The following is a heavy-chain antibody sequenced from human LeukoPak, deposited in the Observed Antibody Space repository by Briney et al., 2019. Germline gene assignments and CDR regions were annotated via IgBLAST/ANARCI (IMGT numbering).Heavy chain of an antibody. Sequence: SETLSLTCAVYGGSFSGYYWSWIRQPPGKGLEWIGEINHSGSTNYNPSLKSRVTISVDTSKNQFSLKLSSVTAADTAVYYCASKTRTGYSNWGQGTLVTVSS. J-gene: IGHJ4*02. CDR3: ASKTRTGYSN. V-gene: IGHV4-34*01. CDR2: INHSGST. CDR1: GGSFSGYY. D-gene: IGHD6-13*01.